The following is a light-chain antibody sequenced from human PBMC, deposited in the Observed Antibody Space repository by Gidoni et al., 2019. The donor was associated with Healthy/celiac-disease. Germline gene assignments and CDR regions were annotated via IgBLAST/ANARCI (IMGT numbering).Light chain of an antibody. Sequence: DLQMTESPSSLSASVGDRVTITCRASQSISSYLNWYQQKPGKAPKLLIDAASSLQSGVPSRFSGSGSGTDFTLTISSLQPEDFATYYCQQSYSTPRTFGQGTKLEIK. CDR3: QQSYSTPRT. CDR2: AAS. CDR1: QSISSY. V-gene: IGKV1-39*01. J-gene: IGKJ2*01.